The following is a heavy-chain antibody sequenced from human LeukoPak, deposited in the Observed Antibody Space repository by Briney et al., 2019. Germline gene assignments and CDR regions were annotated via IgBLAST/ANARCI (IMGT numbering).Heavy chain of an antibody. CDR2: IYPGDSDT. J-gene: IGHJ6*03. CDR3: ARHISSGSYYYYYYKDV. V-gene: IGHV5-51*01. CDR1: GYSFTSYW. D-gene: IGHD1-26*01. Sequence: ESLKISCKGSGYSFTSYWIVWVGQMPGKGLEWMGIIYPGDSDTRYSPSFQGQVTISADKSISTAYLQWSSLKASVTAMYYCARHISSGSYYYYYYKDVWGKGTTVTVSS.